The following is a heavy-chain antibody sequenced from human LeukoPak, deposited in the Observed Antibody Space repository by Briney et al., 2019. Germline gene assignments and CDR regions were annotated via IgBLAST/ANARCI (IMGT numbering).Heavy chain of an antibody. D-gene: IGHD1-26*01. V-gene: IGHV1-18*01. CDR2: ISAYNGNT. CDR1: GYTFSNYG. CDR3: ARGIQSVSSYDYYYYGMDV. Sequence: GASVKVSCKASGYTFSNYGITWVRQAPRQGLEWMGWISAYNGNTNYAQKLQGRVTMTTDTSTSTAYMELRSLRSDDTAVYYCARGIQSVSSYDYYYYGMDVWGQGTTVTVSS. J-gene: IGHJ6*02.